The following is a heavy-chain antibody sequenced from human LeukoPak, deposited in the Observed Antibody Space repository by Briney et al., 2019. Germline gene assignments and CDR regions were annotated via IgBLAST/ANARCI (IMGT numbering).Heavy chain of an antibody. J-gene: IGHJ4*02. D-gene: IGHD3-9*01. CDR3: ARGPLRGHILTGYDFDY. V-gene: IGHV3-33*01. CDR2: IWYDGSNK. CDR1: GFTFSSYG. Sequence: GRSLRLSCAASGFTFSSYGMHWVRQAPGKGLEWVAVIWYDGSNKYYADSVKGRFTISRDNSKNTLYLQMNSLRAEDTAVYYCARGPLRGHILTGYDFDYWGQGTLVTVSS.